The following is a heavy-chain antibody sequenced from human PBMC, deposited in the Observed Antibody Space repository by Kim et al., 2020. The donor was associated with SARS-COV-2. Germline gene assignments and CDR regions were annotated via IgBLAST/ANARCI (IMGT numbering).Heavy chain of an antibody. J-gene: IGHJ6*02. Sequence: GGSLRLSCAASGFTFSSYSMNWVRQAPGKGLEWVSSISSSSSYIYYADSVKGRFTISRDNAKNSLYLQMNSLRAEDTAVYYCAREKLDSSSYYYGMDVWGQGTTVTVFS. CDR2: ISSSSSYI. CDR1: GFTFSSYS. D-gene: IGHD6-19*01. V-gene: IGHV3-21*01. CDR3: AREKLDSSSYYYGMDV.